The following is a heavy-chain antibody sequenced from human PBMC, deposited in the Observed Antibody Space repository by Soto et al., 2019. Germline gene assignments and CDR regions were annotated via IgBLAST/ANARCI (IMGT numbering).Heavy chain of an antibody. CDR1: GFSLSTSGVG. D-gene: IGHD3-22*01. CDR3: ARGIYYYDSSGSYYFDY. V-gene: IGHV2-5*02. J-gene: IGHJ4*02. Sequence: QITLKESGPPLVKPTQTLTLTCTFSGFSLSTSGVGVGWIRQPPGKALEWLALIYWDDDKRYSPSLKSRLTITKDTSKNQVVLTMTNMDPVDTATYYCARGIYYYDSSGSYYFDYWGQGTLVTVSS. CDR2: IYWDDDK.